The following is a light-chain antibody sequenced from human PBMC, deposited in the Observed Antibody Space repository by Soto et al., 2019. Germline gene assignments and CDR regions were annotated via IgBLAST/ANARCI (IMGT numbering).Light chain of an antibody. V-gene: IGKV3-15*01. Sequence: EIVLTQSPATLSLSPGERATLSCRASQSVSSYLAWYQQKPGQAPRLLIFGASTRATDIPARFSGSGSGTVFTLTISSLQSEDFATYYCQHYNSYSEAFGQGTKVDIK. J-gene: IGKJ1*01. CDR2: GAS. CDR3: QHYNSYSEA. CDR1: QSVSSY.